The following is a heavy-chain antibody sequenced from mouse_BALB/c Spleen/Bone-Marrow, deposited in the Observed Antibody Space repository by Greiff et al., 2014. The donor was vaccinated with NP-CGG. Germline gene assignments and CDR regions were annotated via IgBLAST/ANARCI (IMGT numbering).Heavy chain of an antibody. CDR3: ARDGNYRYAMDY. J-gene: IGHJ4*01. V-gene: IGHV1S81*02. Sequence: QVQLQQSGDELVKPGASVKLSCMASGSTFTSYWIHWVKQRPGQGPEWIGEINPSNGRTNYNEKFKRKATLTEDKSSSTAYMQLSSLTSEDSAVYYCARDGNYRYAMDYWGQGTSVTVSS. D-gene: IGHD2-1*01. CDR2: INPSNGRT. CDR1: GSTFTSYW.